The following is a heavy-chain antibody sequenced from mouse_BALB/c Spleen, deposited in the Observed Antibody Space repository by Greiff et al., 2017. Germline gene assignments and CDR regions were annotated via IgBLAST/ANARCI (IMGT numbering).Heavy chain of an antibody. CDR2: INPYNGAT. Sequence: VHRKPFGPEPVKAGASVKVTWKAFGLFFTGLLMDWGKQSHVKSLEWIGRINPYNGATSYNQNFKDKASLTVDKSSSTAYMELHSLTSEDSAVYYCARSYIGTSAMDYWGQGTSVTVSS. CDR3: ARSYIGTSAMDY. D-gene: IGHD2-14*01. V-gene: IGHV1-26*01. CDR1: GLFFTGLL. J-gene: IGHJ4*01.